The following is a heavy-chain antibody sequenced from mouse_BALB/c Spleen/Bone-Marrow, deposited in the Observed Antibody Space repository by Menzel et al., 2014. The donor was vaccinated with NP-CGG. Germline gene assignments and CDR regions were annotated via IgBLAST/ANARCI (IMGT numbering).Heavy chain of an antibody. Sequence: EVMLVESGAELVKPGASVRLSCTASGFNIKDTYMHWVKQRPDQGLEWIGRIDPANGNAKHDPKFQGKAAITADTSSNTTYLQLSSLTSEDTAVYYCAIYFYFDYWGQGTTPTVSS. J-gene: IGHJ2*01. CDR1: GFNIKDTY. V-gene: IGHV14-3*02. D-gene: IGHD2-3*01. CDR2: IDPANGNA. CDR3: AIYFYFDY.